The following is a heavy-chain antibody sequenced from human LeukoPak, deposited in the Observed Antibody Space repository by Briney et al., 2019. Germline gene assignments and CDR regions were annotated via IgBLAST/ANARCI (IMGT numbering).Heavy chain of an antibody. CDR3: AIGPPYGGYSD. CDR2: ISGSGGRT. J-gene: IGHJ4*02. D-gene: IGHD5-12*01. CDR1: GFTFTTYA. V-gene: IGHV3-23*01. Sequence: PGGSLRLSCAASGFTFTTYAMTWVRQAPGKGPEWVSSISGSGGRTYYADSLKGRFTISRDNSKNTLYLQMNSLRHEDTAVYSCAIGPPYGGYSDWGQGTLVTVSS.